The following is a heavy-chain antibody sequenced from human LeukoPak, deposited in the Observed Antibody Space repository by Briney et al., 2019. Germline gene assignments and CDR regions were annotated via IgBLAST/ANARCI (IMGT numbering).Heavy chain of an antibody. D-gene: IGHD3-9*01. CDR2: IYTSGST. Sequence: PSQTLSLTCTVSGGSISSGSYYWSWIRQPAGKGLEWIGRIYTSGSTNYNPSLKSRVTISVDTSKNQFSLKLSSVTAADTAVYYCARLRLVTSYYFDYWGQGTLVTVSS. J-gene: IGHJ4*02. CDR3: ARLRLVTSYYFDY. V-gene: IGHV4-61*02. CDR1: GGSISSGSYY.